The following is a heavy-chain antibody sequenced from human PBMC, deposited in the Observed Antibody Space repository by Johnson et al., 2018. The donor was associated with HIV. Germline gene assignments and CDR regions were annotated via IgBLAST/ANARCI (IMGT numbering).Heavy chain of an antibody. J-gene: IGHJ3*01. Sequence: VQLVESGGGLVQPGGSLRLSCAASEFTLSNAWMSWVRQVPGKGLEWVGRIKRKSDGGTTEYAAPVKGRFTISRDHSKNTLYLQMNSLKTEDTAVYYCTTDGRIPVAHHDAFDVWGQGTMVTVSS. V-gene: IGHV3-15*01. CDR2: IKRKSDGGTT. CDR1: EFTLSNAW. CDR3: TTDGRIPVAHHDAFDV. D-gene: IGHD6-19*01.